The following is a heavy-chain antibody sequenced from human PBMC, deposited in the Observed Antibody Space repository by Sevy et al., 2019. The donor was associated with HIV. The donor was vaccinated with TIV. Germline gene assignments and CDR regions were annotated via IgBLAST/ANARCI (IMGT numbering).Heavy chain of an antibody. V-gene: IGHV3-23*01. CDR2: IHGGDDTT. Sequence: GGSLRLSCAASGFGLNGKAMSWVRQAPGKGLEWVAAIHGGDDTTHYGDSVKGRFTISRDSFKNILYLQMDSLRVEDTAVYYCAKDILGWAFDYWGHGTLVTVSS. D-gene: IGHD3-3*01. J-gene: IGHJ4*01. CDR3: AKDILGWAFDY. CDR1: GFGLNGKA.